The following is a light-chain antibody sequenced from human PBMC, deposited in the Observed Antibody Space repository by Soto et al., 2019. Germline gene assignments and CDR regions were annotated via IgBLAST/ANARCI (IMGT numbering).Light chain of an antibody. Sequence: ELVLTQSPGTLSLPPGERVTLSCRASQSVSGSFLAWYQQKAGQAPRLIIHGAARRASGVPDRFSGSGSGTDFTLTISRLEPEDFALYYCQQRNSWPPITFGQGTRLEIK. V-gene: IGKV3D-20*02. CDR2: GAA. CDR3: QQRNSWPPIT. CDR1: QSVSGSF. J-gene: IGKJ5*01.